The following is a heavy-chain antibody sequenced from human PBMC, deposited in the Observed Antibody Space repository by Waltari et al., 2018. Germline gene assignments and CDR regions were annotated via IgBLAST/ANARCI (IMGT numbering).Heavy chain of an antibody. J-gene: IGHJ4*02. D-gene: IGHD3-3*01. CDR2: ISWNSNKI. V-gene: IGHV3-9*01. CDR1: GFIFEESA. CDR3: VRDAFGNTIGGVFDY. Sequence: VQLVESGGGLVQPGKTLRLSCVASGFIFEESAMHGVRQVPGKGLEWLSVISWNSNKIVYADSVKGRFTISRDNAENSLYLLMNNLRSDDTALYYCVRDAFGNTIGGVFDYWGQGTLLTVSS.